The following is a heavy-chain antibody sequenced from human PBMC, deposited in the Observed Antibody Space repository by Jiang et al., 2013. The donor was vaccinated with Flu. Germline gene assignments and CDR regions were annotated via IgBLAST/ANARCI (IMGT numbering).Heavy chain of an antibody. CDR2: IIPIFGTA. CDR3: ARDLEPRGYSYGTQGPYFDY. CDR1: FSSYA. Sequence: FSSYAISWVRQAPGQGLEWMGGIIPIFGTANYAQKFQGRVTITADESTSTAYMELSSLRSEDTAVYYCARDLEPRGYSYGTQGPYFDYWGQGTLVTVSS. D-gene: IGHD5-18*01. J-gene: IGHJ4*02. V-gene: IGHV1-69*01.